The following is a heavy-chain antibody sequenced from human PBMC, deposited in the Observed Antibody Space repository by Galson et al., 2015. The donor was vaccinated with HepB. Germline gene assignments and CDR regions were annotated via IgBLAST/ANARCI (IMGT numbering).Heavy chain of an antibody. D-gene: IGHD2-15*01. CDR2: MSLDGSKK. V-gene: IGHV3-30-3*01. J-gene: IGHJ4*02. Sequence: SLRLSCAASGFTFNYYAMHWVRQAPGRGLEWVAVMSLDGSKKYYADSVKGRFTISRDNSKNALYLQMNSLRPEDTAVYYCARPYDCSAINCHQGYFDYWGQGTLVMVSS. CDR1: GFTFNYYA. CDR3: ARPYDCSAINCHQGYFDY.